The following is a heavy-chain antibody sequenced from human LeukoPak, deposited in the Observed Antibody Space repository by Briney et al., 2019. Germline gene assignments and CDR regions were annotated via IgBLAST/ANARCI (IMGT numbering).Heavy chain of an antibody. CDR1: GGSISSYY. J-gene: IGHJ4*02. Sequence: PSETLSLTCTVSGGSISSYYWSWIRQPPGKGLEWIGYIYYSGSTNYIPSLKSRVTISVDTSKNQFSLKLSSVTAADTAVYYCARHHSGYSYGLGGGFDYWGQGTLVTVSS. V-gene: IGHV4-59*08. CDR3: ARHHSGYSYGLGGGFDY. D-gene: IGHD5-18*01. CDR2: IYYSGST.